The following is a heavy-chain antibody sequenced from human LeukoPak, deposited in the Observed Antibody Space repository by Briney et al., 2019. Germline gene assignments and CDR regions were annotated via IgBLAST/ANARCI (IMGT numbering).Heavy chain of an antibody. D-gene: IGHD5-12*01. V-gene: IGHV3-48*03. Sequence: GGSLRLSCPASGFTFSRYDMNWVRQAPGKGPECLSSIVSGGYTIYCAYAEKGRFTISRDNAKNSLFLLMNSLRAEDTAVYYCARVRGYSGYVLGYWLDPWGQGTLVTVSS. J-gene: IGHJ5*02. CDR2: IVSGGYTI. CDR3: ARVRGYSGYVLGYWLDP. CDR1: GFTFSRYD.